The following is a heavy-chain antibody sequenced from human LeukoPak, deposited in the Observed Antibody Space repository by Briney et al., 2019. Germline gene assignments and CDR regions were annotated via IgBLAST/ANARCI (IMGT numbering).Heavy chain of an antibody. V-gene: IGHV1-2*02. J-gene: IGHJ5*02. Sequence: ASVKVSCKASGYTFTGYYMHWVRQAPGQGLEWMGWINPNSGGTNYAQKFQGRVTMTRDTSISTAYMELSRLRSDDTAVYYCARRPHGSSTSCYDLLGWFDPWGQGTLVTVSS. CDR3: ARRPHGSSTSCYDLLGWFDP. D-gene: IGHD2-2*01. CDR1: GYTFTGYY. CDR2: INPNSGGT.